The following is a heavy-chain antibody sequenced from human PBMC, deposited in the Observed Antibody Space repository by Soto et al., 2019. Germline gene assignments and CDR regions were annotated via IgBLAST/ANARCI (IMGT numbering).Heavy chain of an antibody. Sequence: GSLRLSCAASGFTFSGSAMHWVRQASGKGLEWVGRIRSKANSYATAYAASVKGRFTISRDDSKNTACLQMNSLKTEDTAVYYCTRHEEITFGGVIAKGRYYYYGMDVWGQGTTVTVSS. J-gene: IGHJ6*02. CDR2: IRSKANSYAT. CDR1: GFTFSGSA. V-gene: IGHV3-73*01. D-gene: IGHD3-16*02. CDR3: TRHEEITFGGVIAKGRYYYYGMDV.